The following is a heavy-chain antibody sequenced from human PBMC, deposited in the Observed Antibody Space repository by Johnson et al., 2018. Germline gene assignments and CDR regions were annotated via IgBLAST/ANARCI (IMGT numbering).Heavy chain of an antibody. CDR1: GFTFSSYD. CDR2: IGTAGDT. V-gene: IGHV3-13*01. D-gene: IGHD6-19*01. Sequence: VQLVQAGGGLVQPGGSLRLSCAASGFTFSSYDMHWVRQATGKGLAWVSAIGTAGDTYYPGPVKGRFTIPSENAKNSLYLQMNSLRAEDTAVYYCAREGIAVAALSIWGQGTMFTFSS. J-gene: IGHJ3*02. CDR3: AREGIAVAALSI.